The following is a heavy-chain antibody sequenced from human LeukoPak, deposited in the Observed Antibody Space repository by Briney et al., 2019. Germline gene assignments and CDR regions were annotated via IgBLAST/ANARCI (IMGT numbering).Heavy chain of an antibody. Sequence: ASVKVSCKASGYTFTGYYMHWVRQAPGQGLEWMGRINPNSDGTNYAKKFKGRVTMNRDTSISTAYMELSRLRSDDTAVYYCARIDIVVVPAAYQNDYWGQGTLVTVSS. CDR2: INPNSDGT. V-gene: IGHV1-2*06. CDR3: ARIDIVVVPAAYQNDY. D-gene: IGHD2-2*01. CDR1: GYTFTGYY. J-gene: IGHJ4*02.